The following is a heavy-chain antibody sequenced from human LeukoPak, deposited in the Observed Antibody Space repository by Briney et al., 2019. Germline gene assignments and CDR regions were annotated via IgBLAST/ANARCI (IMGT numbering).Heavy chain of an antibody. Sequence: KPSETLSLTCTVSGGSISVYYWTWARQPPGKGLEWIGNVYGSGTTNYSPSLKSRLTMSADTAKNQFSLKLSSVTAADTAVYYCARGKYHLGTYYYYMDVWGKGTTVTVSS. CDR3: ARGKYHLGTYYYYMDV. CDR2: VYGSGTT. CDR1: GGSISVYY. V-gene: IGHV4-59*01. J-gene: IGHJ6*03. D-gene: IGHD2-2*01.